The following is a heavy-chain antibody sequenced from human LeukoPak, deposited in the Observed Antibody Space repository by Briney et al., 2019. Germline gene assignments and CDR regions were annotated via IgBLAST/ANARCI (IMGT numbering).Heavy chain of an antibody. CDR2: IGWNSGSI. CDR1: GFTFDDYA. Sequence: GGSLRLSCAASGFTFDDYAMHWVRQAPGKGLEWVSTIGWNSGSIGYADSVKGRFTISRDNAKNSLYLQMNSLRAEDAAFYYCAKDGRWLQLEYYFDYWGQGTLVTVSS. J-gene: IGHJ4*02. CDR3: AKDGRWLQLEYYFDY. D-gene: IGHD5-24*01. V-gene: IGHV3-9*01.